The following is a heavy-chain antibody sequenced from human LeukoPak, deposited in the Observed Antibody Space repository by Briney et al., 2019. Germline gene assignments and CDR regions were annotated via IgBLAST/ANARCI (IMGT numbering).Heavy chain of an antibody. CDR2: ISSSGSGDNT. Sequence: GGSLRLSCAASGVTLSTYAMSWARQAPGKGLEWVSGISSSGSGDNTYYADSVKGRFTISRDGSKYTLFLHMNTLRAEDTAIYYCAKETNYYDSSGYYLDYWGQGTLVTVSS. V-gene: IGHV3-23*01. CDR1: GVTLSTYA. D-gene: IGHD3-22*01. CDR3: AKETNYYDSSGYYLDY. J-gene: IGHJ4*02.